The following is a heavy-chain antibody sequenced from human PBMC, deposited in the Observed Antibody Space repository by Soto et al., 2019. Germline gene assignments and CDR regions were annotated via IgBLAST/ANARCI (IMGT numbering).Heavy chain of an antibody. D-gene: IGHD3-22*01. CDR3: ARQHYYDSSGYPQFDY. V-gene: IGHV4-31*03. J-gene: IGHJ4*02. CDR1: GGSISSGGYY. Sequence: NPLETLSLTCTVSGGSISSGGYYWSWIRQHPGKGLEWIGYIYYSGSTYYNPSLKSRVTISVDTSKNQFSLKLSSVTAADTAVYYCARQHYYDSSGYPQFDYWGQGTLVTVSS. CDR2: IYYSGST.